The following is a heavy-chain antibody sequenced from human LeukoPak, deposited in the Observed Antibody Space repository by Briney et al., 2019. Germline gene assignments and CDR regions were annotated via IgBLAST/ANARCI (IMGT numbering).Heavy chain of an antibody. CDR1: GDSVSGVY. D-gene: IGHD2-15*01. CDR2: VYYSRDT. CDR3: ARHPFATPFDY. V-gene: IGHV4-59*08. J-gene: IGHJ4*02. Sequence: SETLSLTCTVSGDSVSGVYWSWIRQPPGGGLEWIGYVYYSRDTNYTPSLKTRVTMSLDTSKNQFSLRLSSVTAADTAVYYCARHPFATPFDYWGRGTLLTVSS.